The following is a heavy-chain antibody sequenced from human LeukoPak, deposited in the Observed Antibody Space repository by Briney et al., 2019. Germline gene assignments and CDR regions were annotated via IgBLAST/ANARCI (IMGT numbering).Heavy chain of an antibody. CDR1: GYTFTGYY. Sequence: ASVKVSCKASGYTFTGYYMHWVRQAPGQGLEWMGWINPNSGGTNYAQKFQGRVTMTRDTSISTAYMELSRLRSDDTAVYYCARTSSGWFHRPEYYFDYWGQGTLVTVSS. J-gene: IGHJ4*02. V-gene: IGHV1-2*02. CDR3: ARTSSGWFHRPEYYFDY. CDR2: INPNSGGT. D-gene: IGHD6-19*01.